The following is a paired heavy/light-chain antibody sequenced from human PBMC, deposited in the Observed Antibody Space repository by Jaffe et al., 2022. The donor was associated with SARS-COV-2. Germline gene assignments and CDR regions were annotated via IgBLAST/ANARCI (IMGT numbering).Light chain of an antibody. J-gene: IGLJ1*01. V-gene: IGLV1-47*01. CDR1: SSNIGSNY. CDR3: AAWDDSLSGL. Sequence: QSVLTQPPSASGTPGQRVTISCSGSSSNIGSNYVYWYQQLPGTAPKLLIYRNNQRPSGVPDRFSGSKSGTSASLAISGLRSEDEADYYCAAWDDSLSGLFGTGTKVTVL. CDR2: RNN.
Heavy chain of an antibody. D-gene: IGHD2-15*01. CDR1: GFTFSDYY. Sequence: QVQLVESGGGLVKPGGSLRLSCAASGFTFSDYYMSWIRQAPGKGLEWVSYISSSGSTIYYADSVKGRFTISRDNAKNSLYLQMNSLRAEDTAVYYCARIPPQYCSGGSCPPYFDYWGQGTLVTVSS. CDR3: ARIPPQYCSGGSCPPYFDY. V-gene: IGHV3-11*01. CDR2: ISSSGSTI. J-gene: IGHJ4*02.